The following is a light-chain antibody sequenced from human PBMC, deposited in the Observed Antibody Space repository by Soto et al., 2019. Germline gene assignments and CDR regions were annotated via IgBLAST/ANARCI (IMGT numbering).Light chain of an antibody. CDR3: QQYYNFPPLT. CDR1: QDINKY. V-gene: IGKV1-33*01. CDR2: DAS. J-gene: IGKJ3*01. Sequence: DIQMTQSPSSLSASVGDRVTITCQASQDINKYLNWYQQKAGKAPKLLIYDASNLQTGVPSRFSGSGSGTDFTFTITSLQPEDVATYYCQQYYNFPPLTFGPGTKVDIK.